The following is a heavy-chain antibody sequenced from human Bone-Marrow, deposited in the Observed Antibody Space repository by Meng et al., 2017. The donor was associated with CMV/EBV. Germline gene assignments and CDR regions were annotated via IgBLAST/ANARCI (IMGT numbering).Heavy chain of an antibody. CDR1: GFTFSSYW. V-gene: IGHV3-74*01. Sequence: GGSLRLSCAASGFTFSSYWMHWVRQAPGKGLVWVSRINSDGSSKSYADSVKGRFTISRDNAQNTLYLQMNSLRAEDTAVYYCARVDRAMGAFDIWGQGTMVTVSS. D-gene: IGHD5-18*01. CDR3: ARVDRAMGAFDI. J-gene: IGHJ3*02. CDR2: INSDGSSK.